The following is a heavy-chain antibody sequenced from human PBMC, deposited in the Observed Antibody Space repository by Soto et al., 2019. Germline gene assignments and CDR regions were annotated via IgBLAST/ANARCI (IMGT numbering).Heavy chain of an antibody. D-gene: IGHD4-4*01. J-gene: IGHJ5*01. CDR1: GFTFDDYT. Sequence: EIQLVESGGGLVQPGGSRRLSCTASGFTFDDYTMYWVRQAPGKGLEWVSGITWNSDKIDYADSVKGRFSISRDNAKNSLYLQMDSLTTADTATYYCAKSLGNFAYIAYRPMDSWGQGTLVTVSS. CDR2: ITWNSDKI. CDR3: AKSLGNFAYIAYRPMDS. V-gene: IGHV3-9*01.